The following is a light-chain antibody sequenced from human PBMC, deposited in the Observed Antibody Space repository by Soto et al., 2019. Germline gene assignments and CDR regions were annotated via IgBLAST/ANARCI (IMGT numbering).Light chain of an antibody. CDR1: QGINKW. Sequence: DIQMTQSPSSVSAAVGDRVTITCRASQGINKWLAWYQQKPGKAPKLLIFDASNLDSGVPSRFSGSGSGTDFTFTISSLHPEDVATYYCQQFDNPPITFGPGTKVDIK. CDR3: QQFDNPPIT. CDR2: DAS. J-gene: IGKJ3*01. V-gene: IGKV1-33*01.